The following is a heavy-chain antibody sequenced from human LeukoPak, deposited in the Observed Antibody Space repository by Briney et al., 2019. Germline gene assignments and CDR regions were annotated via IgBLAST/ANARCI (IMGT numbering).Heavy chain of an antibody. CDR2: IYSGGST. J-gene: IGHJ5*02. CDR1: GFTVSSNY. D-gene: IGHD4-17*01. CDR3: ARDSSGYGDYWWFDP. Sequence: PGGSLRLSCAASGFTVSSNYMSWVRQAPGKGLEWVSVIYSGGSTYYADSVKGRFTISRDNSKNTLYLQMNSLRAEDTAVYYCARDSSGYGDYWWFDPWGQGTLVTVSS. V-gene: IGHV3-53*05.